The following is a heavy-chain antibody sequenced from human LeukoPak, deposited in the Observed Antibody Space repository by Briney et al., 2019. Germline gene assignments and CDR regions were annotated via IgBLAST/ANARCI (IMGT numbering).Heavy chain of an antibody. V-gene: IGHV3-48*01. J-gene: IGHJ4*02. CDR2: ISSSSSTI. D-gene: IGHD6-25*01. Sequence: GGSLRPSCAASGFTFSSYSMNWVRQAPGKGLEWVSYISSSSSTIYYADSVKGRFTISRDNAKNSLYLQMNSLRAEDTAVYYCARDAAVDYWGQGTLVTVSS. CDR1: GFTFSSYS. CDR3: ARDAAVDY.